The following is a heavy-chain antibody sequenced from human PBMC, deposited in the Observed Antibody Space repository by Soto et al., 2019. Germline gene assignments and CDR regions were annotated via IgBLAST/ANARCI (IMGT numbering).Heavy chain of an antibody. Sequence: LTCTVSGGSISSGGYYWSWIRQHPGKGLEWSGYIYYSGSTYYNPSLKSRVTISVDTSKNQFSLKLSSVTAADTAVYYCAREAKVVVAATYYYYGMDVWGQGTTVPVSS. CDR3: AREAKVVVAATYYYYGMDV. J-gene: IGHJ6*02. CDR1: GGSISSGGYY. D-gene: IGHD2-15*01. CDR2: IYYSGST. V-gene: IGHV4-30-4*08.